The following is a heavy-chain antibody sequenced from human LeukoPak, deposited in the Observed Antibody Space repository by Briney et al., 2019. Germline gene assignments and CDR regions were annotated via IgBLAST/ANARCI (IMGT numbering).Heavy chain of an antibody. D-gene: IGHD6-19*01. V-gene: IGHV4-4*07. CDR1: GDSISSYY. CDR2: IYTSGST. CDR3: ARDLPGVSGWSY. J-gene: IGHJ4*02. Sequence: SETLSLTCSVSGDSISSYYWSWIRQPAGKGLVWIGRIYTSGSTNYNPSLKSRVTISADKSKNQFSLKLSSVTAADTAVYYCARDLPGVSGWSYWGQGTLVTVSS.